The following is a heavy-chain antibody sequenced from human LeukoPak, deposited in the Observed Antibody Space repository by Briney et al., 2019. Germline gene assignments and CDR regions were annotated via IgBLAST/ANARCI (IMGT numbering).Heavy chain of an antibody. CDR1: GGSISSGGYY. J-gene: IGHJ4*02. V-gene: IGHV4-31*03. CDR3: ARSSSYLDS. CDR2: IYYSGST. Sequence: SETLSLTCTVSGGSISSGGYYWGWIRQHPGKGLEWIGYIYYSGSTYYNPSLKNRFTISVDTSKNQFSLKLSSVTAADTAVYYCARSSSYLDSWGQGSLVTVSS.